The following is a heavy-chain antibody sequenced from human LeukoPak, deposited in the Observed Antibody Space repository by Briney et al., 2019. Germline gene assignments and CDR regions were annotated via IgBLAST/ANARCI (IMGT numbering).Heavy chain of an antibody. CDR1: GFTFSSYW. V-gene: IGHV3-7*04. Sequence: GGSLRLSCAGSGFTFSSYWMSWVRQAPGKGPEGVANIKPDGSEGSSVDSVKGRFTISRDNAKNSLYLQMNSLRSEDTAVYYCARGSIVAANFDFWGQGTQVTVSS. CDR3: ARGSIVAANFDF. D-gene: IGHD5-12*01. CDR2: IKPDGSEG. J-gene: IGHJ4*02.